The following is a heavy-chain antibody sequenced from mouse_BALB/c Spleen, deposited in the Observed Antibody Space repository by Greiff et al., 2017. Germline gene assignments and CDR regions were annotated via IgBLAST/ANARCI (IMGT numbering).Heavy chain of an antibody. V-gene: IGHV1-69*02. J-gene: IGHJ3*01. CDR3: GRGGEDGNWFAY. CDR2: IDPADSET. D-gene: IGHD2-1*01. CDR1: GYTFTSYW. Sequence: QVQLLQPGAELVKPGASVKLSCKASGYTFTSYWMHWVEQRPGQGLEWIGRIDPADSETHYNQKFKDKATLTVDKSSSTAYIQLISLTSADSAVYDCGRGGEDGNWFAYWGQGTLVTVSA.